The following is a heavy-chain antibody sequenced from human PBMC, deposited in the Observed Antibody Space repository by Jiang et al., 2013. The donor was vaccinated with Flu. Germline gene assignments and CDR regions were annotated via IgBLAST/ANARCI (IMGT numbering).Heavy chain of an antibody. V-gene: IGHV4-39*07. CDR2: IYYSGTT. Sequence: TVSGGSIISENSYWGWIRQPPGKGLEWIGSIYYSGTTYYNPSLTSRVTISVDTSKKQFSLKLRSVTAADTAVCYCASQHWDHGVGSYYMSHWGQGTLVTVSS. CDR3: ASQHWDHGVGSYYMSH. D-gene: IGHD3-10*01. CDR1: GGSIISENSY. J-gene: IGHJ4*02.